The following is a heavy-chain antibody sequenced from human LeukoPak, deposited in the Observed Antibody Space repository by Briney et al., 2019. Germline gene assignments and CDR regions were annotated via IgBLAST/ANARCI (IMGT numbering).Heavy chain of an antibody. CDR3: ATVVVEGAGYFDY. D-gene: IGHD2-21*01. CDR1: GGSISSYY. J-gene: IGHJ4*02. CDR2: IYTSGST. V-gene: IGHV4-4*07. Sequence: SETLSLTCTVSGGSISSYYWNWIRQPAGKGLEWIGRIYTSGSTNYNPSLKSRVTMSVDTSKNQFSLKLTSVTAADTAVYYCATVVVEGAGYFDYWGQGTLLTVSS.